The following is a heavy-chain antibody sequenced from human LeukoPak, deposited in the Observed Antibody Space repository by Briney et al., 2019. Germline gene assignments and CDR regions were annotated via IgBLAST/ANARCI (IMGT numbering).Heavy chain of an antibody. V-gene: IGHV4-59*08. CDR2: IHYHGST. D-gene: IGHD3-22*01. Sequence: SEALSLTCTVSSGSVSRYYWSWIRQPPGKGLEWIGYIHYHGSTNYNPSLKSRVTISVDTSKSQFSLKLTSVTAADRAMYYCARHSYDSSTYLHFDYWGQGSLVTVSS. CDR1: SGSVSRYY. J-gene: IGHJ4*02. CDR3: ARHSYDSSTYLHFDY.